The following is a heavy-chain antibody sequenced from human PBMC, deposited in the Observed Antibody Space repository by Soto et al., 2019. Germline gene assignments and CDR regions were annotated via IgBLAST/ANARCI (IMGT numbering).Heavy chain of an antibody. CDR1: GFTFGDYV. CDR3: TRDIVGATGFDY. CDR2: IRKNGYGGTT. J-gene: IGHJ4*02. V-gene: IGHV3-49*03. Sequence: PGGSLRLSCTASGFTFGDYVMVWFRQAPGKGLEWVGFIRKNGYGGTTEYAASVKGRFSISRDDAKSIAYLQMNSLKTEDTALYYCTRDIVGATGFDYWGQGTLVTVS. D-gene: IGHD1-26*01.